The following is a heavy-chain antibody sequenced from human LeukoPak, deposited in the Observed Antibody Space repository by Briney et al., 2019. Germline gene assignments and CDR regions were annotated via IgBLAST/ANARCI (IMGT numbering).Heavy chain of an antibody. Sequence: PGGSLRLSCAASGFTFISYSMNWVRQAPGKGLEWVSSISSSSSYIYYADSVKGRFTISRDNAKTSLYLQMNSLRAEDTAVYYCATLEYYYGSGSYYKPGAFDIWGQGTMVTVSS. CDR2: ISSSSSYI. J-gene: IGHJ3*02. D-gene: IGHD3-10*01. CDR1: GFTFISYS. CDR3: ATLEYYYGSGSYYKPGAFDI. V-gene: IGHV3-21*01.